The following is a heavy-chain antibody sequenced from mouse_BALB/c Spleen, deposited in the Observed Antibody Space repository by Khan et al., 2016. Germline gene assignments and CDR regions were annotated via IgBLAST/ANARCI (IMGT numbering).Heavy chain of an antibody. CDR1: GFTFISYV. Sequence: VQLKQSGPELVKPGASVKMSCKASGFTFISYVMHWVKQKPGQGLEWIGYINPFNDGTNYNENFKGKATLTSDKSSSTAYMDLSSLTSEDSSAYYGARSGNLAMDYWGQGTSVTVSS. D-gene: IGHD2-1*01. J-gene: IGHJ4*01. CDR3: ARSGNLAMDY. CDR2: INPFNDGT. V-gene: IGHV1S136*01.